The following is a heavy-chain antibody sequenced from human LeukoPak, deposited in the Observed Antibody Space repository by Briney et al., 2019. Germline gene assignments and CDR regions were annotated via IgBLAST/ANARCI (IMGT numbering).Heavy chain of an antibody. Sequence: GESLKISCKGSGYSFTTYWIAWVRQMPGKGLEWMGIIYPSDSDTRYSPSFQGHVTISADKSISTAYLQWSSLKASDTAMYYCARRQVIGYGVQPFDHWGQGTLVTVSS. J-gene: IGHJ4*02. D-gene: IGHD4-17*01. CDR2: IYPSDSDT. V-gene: IGHV5-51*01. CDR3: ARRQVIGYGVQPFDH. CDR1: GYSFTTYW.